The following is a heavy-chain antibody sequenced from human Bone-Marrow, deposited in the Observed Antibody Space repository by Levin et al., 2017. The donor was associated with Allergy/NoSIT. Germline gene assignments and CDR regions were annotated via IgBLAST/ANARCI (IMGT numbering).Heavy chain of an antibody. J-gene: IGHJ4*02. D-gene: IGHD5-12*01. Sequence: SETLSLTCIVSGAPINNYHWTWIRQPAGKGLEWIGRIFASGGTNYNPSLRSRVIMSVDTSKNQFSLNLSSVTAADTAVYFCARGRAYSAYEPPDYWGQGTLVTVSS. CDR3: ARGRAYSAYEPPDY. CDR1: GAPINNYH. V-gene: IGHV4-4*07. CDR2: IFASGGT.